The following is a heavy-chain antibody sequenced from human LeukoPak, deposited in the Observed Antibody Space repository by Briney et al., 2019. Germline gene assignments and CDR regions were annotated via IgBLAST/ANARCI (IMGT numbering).Heavy chain of an antibody. D-gene: IGHD3-16*01. Sequence: GGSLRLSCAASRFSFSSYAMSWVRQAPGKGLEWVSTISGSGESTYYADSVKGRFTISRDNSKNTLYLQMNSLRAEDTALYYCARRGRYYFDYWGQGTLVTVSP. V-gene: IGHV3-23*01. CDR1: RFSFSSYA. CDR2: ISGSGEST. J-gene: IGHJ4*02. CDR3: ARRGRYYFDY.